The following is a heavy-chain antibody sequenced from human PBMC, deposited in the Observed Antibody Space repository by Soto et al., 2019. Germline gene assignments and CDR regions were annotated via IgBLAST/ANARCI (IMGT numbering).Heavy chain of an antibody. J-gene: IGHJ6*02. CDR3: ARLYRFVSMVRGYYGMDV. V-gene: IGHV1-69*13. CDR2: IIPIFGTA. Sequence: SVKVSCKASGGTFSSYAISWVRQAPGQGLEWMGGIIPIFGTANYAQKFQGRVTITADESTSTAYMELSSLRSEDTAVYYCARLYRFVSMVRGYYGMDVWGQGTTVTVSS. CDR1: GGTFSSYA. D-gene: IGHD3-10*01.